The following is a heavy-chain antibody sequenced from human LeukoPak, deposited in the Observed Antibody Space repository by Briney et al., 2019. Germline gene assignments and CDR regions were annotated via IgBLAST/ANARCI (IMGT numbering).Heavy chain of an antibody. D-gene: IGHD3-9*01. CDR3: AKDRLLRYFDWLFVLAY. CDR2: ISSSSSYI. CDR1: GFTFSSYS. Sequence: GGSLRLSCAASGFTFSSYSMNWVRQAPGKGLEWVSSISSSSSYIYYADSVKGRFTISRDNSKNTLYLQMNSLRAEDTAVYYCAKDRLLRYFDWLFVLAYGGQEPLVTFSS. V-gene: IGHV3-21*01. J-gene: IGHJ4*02.